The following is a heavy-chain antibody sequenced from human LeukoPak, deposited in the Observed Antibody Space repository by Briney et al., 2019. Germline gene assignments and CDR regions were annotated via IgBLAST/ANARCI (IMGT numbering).Heavy chain of an antibody. CDR1: GYTFTGYY. J-gene: IGHJ6*02. CDR2: INPNSGGT. CDR3: ARVVGFPRHTKYYGMDV. D-gene: IGHD2-15*01. Sequence: ASVKVSCKASGYTFTGYYMHWVRQAPGQGLEWMGWINPNSGGTNYAQKFQGRVTVTRDTSISTAYMELSRLRSDDTAVYYCARVVGFPRHTKYYGMDVWGQGTTVTVSS. V-gene: IGHV1-2*02.